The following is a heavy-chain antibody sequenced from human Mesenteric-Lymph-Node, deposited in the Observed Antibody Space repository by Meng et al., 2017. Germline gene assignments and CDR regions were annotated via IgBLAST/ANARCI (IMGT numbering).Heavy chain of an antibody. V-gene: IGHV3-20*04. CDR3: ARVWGIAAFWGLIDY. CDR2: INWNGGST. D-gene: IGHD6-13*01. J-gene: IGHJ4*02. CDR1: GFTFSSYA. Sequence: GGSLRLSCAASGFTFSSYAMHWVRQAPGKGLEWVSGINWNGGSTGYADSVKGRFTISRDNAKNSLYLQMNSLRAEDTALYYCARVWGIAAFWGLIDYWGQGTLVTVSS.